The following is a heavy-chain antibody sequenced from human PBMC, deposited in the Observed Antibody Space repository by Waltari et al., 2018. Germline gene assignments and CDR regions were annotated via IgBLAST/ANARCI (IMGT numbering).Heavy chain of an antibody. J-gene: IGHJ3*02. CDR1: GYTFTGYY. Sequence: QVQLVQSGAEVKKPGASVKVSCKASGYTFTGYYMHWVRQAPGQGLEWMGWINPNSGGTNYAQKFQGRVTMTRDTSISTAYMELSRLGSDDTAVYYCARESAGIVVVVAASAFDIWGQGTMVTVYS. CDR2: INPNSGGT. V-gene: IGHV1-2*02. CDR3: ARESAGIVVVVAASAFDI. D-gene: IGHD2-15*01.